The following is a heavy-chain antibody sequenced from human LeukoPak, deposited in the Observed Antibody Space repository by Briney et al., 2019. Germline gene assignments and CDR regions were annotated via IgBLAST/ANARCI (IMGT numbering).Heavy chain of an antibody. Sequence: GGSLRLSCAASGFAFSSYWMTWVRQAPRKGLEWVATMGQDGSETFYADSVKGRFTISRDNMKNSLFLQMNSLRAEDTAVYFCARDTYRFNDYWGQGTLVTVYS. CDR3: ARDTYRFNDY. J-gene: IGHJ4*02. V-gene: IGHV3-7*01. CDR1: GFAFSSYW. CDR2: MGQDGSET.